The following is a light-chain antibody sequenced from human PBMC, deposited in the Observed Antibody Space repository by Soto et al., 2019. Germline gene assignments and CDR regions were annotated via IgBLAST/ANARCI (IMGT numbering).Light chain of an antibody. CDR2: YAS. Sequence: DIQMTQSPSTLSASVGDRVTITCRASQSVRSWLAWYQQKPGRAPKFLIYYASSLESGVPSRFSGSGSGTEFTLTISNLQPDDFATYYCQQYDNYPLTFGGGTKVDIK. V-gene: IGKV1-5*01. J-gene: IGKJ4*01. CDR3: QQYDNYPLT. CDR1: QSVRSW.